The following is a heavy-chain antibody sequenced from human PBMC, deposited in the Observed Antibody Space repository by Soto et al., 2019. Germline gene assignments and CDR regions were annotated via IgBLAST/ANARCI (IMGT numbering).Heavy chain of an antibody. D-gene: IGHD3-3*01. V-gene: IGHV3-48*02. Sequence: GGSLRLSCAAFGFKISSSSMNWVRQAPGRGLEWVSYINRNNGVVSYADSVKGRFTISRDNAKNSMSLQMNSLRDEDTAVYYCAREGKTAFGDVLGPFDYWGQGILVTVSS. CDR2: INRNNGVV. CDR3: AREGKTAFGDVLGPFDY. CDR1: GFKISSSS. J-gene: IGHJ4*02.